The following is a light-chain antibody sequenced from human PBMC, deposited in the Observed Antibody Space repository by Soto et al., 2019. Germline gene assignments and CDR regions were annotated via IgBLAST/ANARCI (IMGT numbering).Light chain of an antibody. Sequence: SVLTQPASVSGSPGQSITISCTGTSSDVGGYDYVSWYQQHPGNAPKLIIYEVSDRPSGVSNRFSASKSGNTASLTISGLQAEDEADYYCSSYTSSSTQVVFGGGTQLTVL. CDR3: SSYTSSSTQVV. CDR1: SSDVGGYDY. V-gene: IGLV2-14*01. J-gene: IGLJ2*01. CDR2: EVS.